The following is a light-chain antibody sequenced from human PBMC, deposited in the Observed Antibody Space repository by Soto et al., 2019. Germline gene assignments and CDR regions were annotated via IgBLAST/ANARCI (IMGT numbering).Light chain of an antibody. Sequence: QPVLTQSPSASASLGASVKLTCTLSSAHGNYVIAWHQQQPEKGPRYLMKVKSDGSHNKGDGIPDRFSGSSSGAERYLAISSLQSEDEADYYCQTWDTGIVVFGGGTKLTVL. V-gene: IGLV4-69*01. J-gene: IGLJ2*01. CDR3: QTWDTGIVV. CDR1: SAHGNYV. CDR2: VKSDGSH.